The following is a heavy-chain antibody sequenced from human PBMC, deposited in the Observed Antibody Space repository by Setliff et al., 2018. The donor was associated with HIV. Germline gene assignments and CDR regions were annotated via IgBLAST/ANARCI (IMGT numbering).Heavy chain of an antibody. V-gene: IGHV1-69*13. CDR1: GGTFSGYA. J-gene: IGHJ3*01. CDR3: AAGWYYDLSGDYDAFHF. Sequence: SVKVSCKASGGTFSGYAINWVRQAPGQGLEWMGGIIPLFRTTNYAQKFQGRLTITADESTTTAYMDLSSLGSEDTAVYFCAAGWYYDLSGDYDAFHFWGQGTMVTVSS. D-gene: IGHD3-22*01. CDR2: IIPLFRTT.